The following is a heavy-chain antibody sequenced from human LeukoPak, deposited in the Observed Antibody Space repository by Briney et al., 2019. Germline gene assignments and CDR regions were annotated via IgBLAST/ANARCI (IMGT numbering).Heavy chain of an antibody. V-gene: IGHV4-39*01. CDR1: GGSISSSSYY. D-gene: IGHD6-19*01. Sequence: SETLSLTCTVSGGSISSSSYYWGWIRQPPGKGLEWIGSIYYSGSTYYNPSLKCRVTISVDTSKNQFSLKLSSVTAADTAVYYCARRGQWLVYYWGQGTLVTVSS. CDR2: IYYSGST. J-gene: IGHJ4*02. CDR3: ARRGQWLVYY.